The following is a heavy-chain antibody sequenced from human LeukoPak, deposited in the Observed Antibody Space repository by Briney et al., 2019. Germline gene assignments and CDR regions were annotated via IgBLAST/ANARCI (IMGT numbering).Heavy chain of an antibody. Sequence: SETLSLTCAVYGGSFSGYYWSWIRQPPGKGLEWIGEINHSGSTNYNPSLKSRVTISVDTSKNQFSLKLSSVTAADTAVYYCARAIRIGDIVVVPAAIWGQGTLVTVSS. CDR3: ARAIRIGDIVVVPAAI. CDR2: INHSGST. CDR1: GGSFSGYY. J-gene: IGHJ4*02. D-gene: IGHD2-2*01. V-gene: IGHV4-34*01.